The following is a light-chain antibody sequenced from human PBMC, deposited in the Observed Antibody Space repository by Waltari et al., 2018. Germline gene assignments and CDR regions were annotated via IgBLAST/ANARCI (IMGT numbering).Light chain of an antibody. Sequence: IVLTQSPATLPLSPGERAPLSCRASQIVSSYLAWYQQKPGQAPRLLIYDASNRATGIPARFSGSGSGTDFTLTISSLEPEDFAVYYCQQRSNWPPITFGQGTRLEIK. CDR2: DAS. CDR1: QIVSSY. V-gene: IGKV3-11*01. CDR3: QQRSNWPPIT. J-gene: IGKJ5*01.